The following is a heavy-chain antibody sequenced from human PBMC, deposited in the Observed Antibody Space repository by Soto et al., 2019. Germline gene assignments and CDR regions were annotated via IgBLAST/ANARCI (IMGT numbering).Heavy chain of an antibody. CDR2: INPNGGST. CDR3: ARDGGQLDY. CDR1: GDTFTNYF. V-gene: IGHV1-46*01. J-gene: IGHJ4*02. D-gene: IGHD1-1*01. Sequence: QVHLVQSGTEVKKPGSSVKVSCKASGDTFTNYFIQWVRQAPGQGLEWMGIINPNGGSTNYAQMFQGRVTMTRDTSTNTVYMELSSLGSDDTAVYYCARDGGQLDYWGQGTLVTVSS.